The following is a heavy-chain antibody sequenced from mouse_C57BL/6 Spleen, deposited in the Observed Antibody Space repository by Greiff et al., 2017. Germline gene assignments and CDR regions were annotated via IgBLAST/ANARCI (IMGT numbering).Heavy chain of an antibody. Sequence: EVNLVESGGGLVKPGGSLKLSCAASGFTFSDYGMHWVRQAPEKGLEWVAYISSGSSTIYYADTVKGRFTISRDNAKNTLFLQMTSLRSEDTAMYYCARWSYYDYGFDYWGQGTTLTVSS. CDR1: GFTFSDYG. CDR2: ISSGSSTI. CDR3: ARWSYYDYGFDY. J-gene: IGHJ2*01. D-gene: IGHD2-4*01. V-gene: IGHV5-17*01.